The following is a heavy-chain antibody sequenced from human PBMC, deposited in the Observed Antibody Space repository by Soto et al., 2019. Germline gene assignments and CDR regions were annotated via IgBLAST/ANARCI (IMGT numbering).Heavy chain of an antibody. CDR1: GFTFSNAW. CDR2: IKSKTDGGTT. V-gene: IGHV3-15*07. J-gene: IGHJ6*02. D-gene: IGHD6-19*01. Sequence: GGSLRLSCAASGFTFSNAWMNWVRQAPGKGLEWVGRIKSKTDGGTTDYAAPVKGRFTISRDDSKNALYLQMNSLKTEDTAVYYCTTAPQWLVPGYYYYYYGMDVWGQGTTVTVSS. CDR3: TTAPQWLVPGYYYYYYGMDV.